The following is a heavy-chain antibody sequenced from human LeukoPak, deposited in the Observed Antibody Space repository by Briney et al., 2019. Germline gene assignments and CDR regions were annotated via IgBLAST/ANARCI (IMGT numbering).Heavy chain of an antibody. CDR3: ARRARSGYIDY. CDR1: GFTFSSYS. CDR2: ISSSSSTI. V-gene: IGHV3-48*01. Sequence: GGSLRLSCAASGFTFSSYSMNWVRQAPGKGLEWVSYISSSSSTIYYPDSVKGRFTISRDNAKNSLYLQMNSLRAEDTAVYYCARRARSGYIDYWGQGTLVTVSS. J-gene: IGHJ4*02. D-gene: IGHD2-15*01.